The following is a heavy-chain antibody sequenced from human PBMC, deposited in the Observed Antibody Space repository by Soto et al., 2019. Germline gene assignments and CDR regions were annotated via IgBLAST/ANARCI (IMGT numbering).Heavy chain of an antibody. V-gene: IGHV1-2*02. Sequence: ASVKVSCKASGYTFTGHYIHWVRQTPQQGPEWMGEIGPETGATRYAQKFQGRVTMTRDMSITTVYMELNNLSPDDTAVYYCGRGRSGQIVVFYWGQGTPVTVS. J-gene: IGHJ4*02. CDR3: GRGRSGQIVVFY. D-gene: IGHD1-26*01. CDR1: GYTFTGHY. CDR2: IGPETGAT.